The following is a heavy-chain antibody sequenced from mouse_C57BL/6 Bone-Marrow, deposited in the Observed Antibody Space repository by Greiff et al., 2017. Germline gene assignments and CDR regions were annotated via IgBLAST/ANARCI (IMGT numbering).Heavy chain of an antibody. CDR1: GYSITSDY. V-gene: IGHV3-8*01. CDR2: ISYSGST. Sequence: EVQLVESGPGLAKPSQTLSLTCSVTGYSITSDYWNWIRKFPGNKLEYMGYISYSGSTYYHPSLKSRISITRDTSKNQYYLQLNSVTTEDTATYYCAREGGYYYGSSSYYYAMDYWGQGTSVTVSS. D-gene: IGHD1-1*01. J-gene: IGHJ4*01. CDR3: AREGGYYYGSSSYYYAMDY.